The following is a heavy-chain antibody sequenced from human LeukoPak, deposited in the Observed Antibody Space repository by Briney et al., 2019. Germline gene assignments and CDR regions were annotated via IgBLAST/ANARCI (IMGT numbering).Heavy chain of an antibody. V-gene: IGHV7-4-1*02. CDR3: ARTLFGDQYQLLHNWFDP. CDR2: INTDTRNP. CDR1: GYTFTNYA. D-gene: IGHD2-2*01. Sequence: GESLKISCKASGYTFTNYAMNWVRQAPGQGLEWMGWINTDTRNPTYAQGFTRRLVFSLDTSASTAYLQISSLKAEDTAVYYCARTLFGDQYQLLHNWFDPWGQGTLVTVSS. J-gene: IGHJ5*02.